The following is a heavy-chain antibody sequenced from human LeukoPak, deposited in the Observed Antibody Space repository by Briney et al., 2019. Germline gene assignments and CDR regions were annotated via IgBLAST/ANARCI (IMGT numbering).Heavy chain of an antibody. V-gene: IGHV3-30*04. CDR1: GFTFSSYA. D-gene: IGHD2-15*01. Sequence: GGSLRHSCAASGFTFSSYAMHWVRQAPGKGLEWVAVISYDGSNKYYADSVKGRFTISRDNSKNTLYLQMNSLRAEDTAVYYCARDIAGFDPWGQGTLVTVSS. J-gene: IGHJ5*02. CDR2: ISYDGSNK. CDR3: ARDIAGFDP.